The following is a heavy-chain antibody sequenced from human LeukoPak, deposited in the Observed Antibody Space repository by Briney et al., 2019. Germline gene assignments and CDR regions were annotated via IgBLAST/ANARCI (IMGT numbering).Heavy chain of an antibody. Sequence: SVKVSCKASGGTFSSYAISWVRQAPGQGLEWMGGIIPIFGTANYAQKFLGRVTITADESTSTAYMELSSLRSEDTAVYYCAREVPPKGAVAGTFLDYWGQGTLVTVSS. CDR1: GGTFSSYA. V-gene: IGHV1-69*13. CDR3: AREVPPKGAVAGTFLDY. J-gene: IGHJ4*02. D-gene: IGHD6-19*01. CDR2: IIPIFGTA.